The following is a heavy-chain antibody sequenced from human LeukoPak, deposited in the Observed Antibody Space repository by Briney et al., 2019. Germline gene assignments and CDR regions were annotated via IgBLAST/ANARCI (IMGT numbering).Heavy chain of an antibody. CDR3: AIDRGY. CDR2: VTSGGGT. J-gene: IGHJ4*02. Sequence: GGSLRLSCAASGFTFSSYAMSWVRQAPGKGLECVSSVTSGGGTKYADSVKGRFTISRDNSKNTVYLQMNSLRAEDTATYYCAIDRGYWGQGTLVTVSS. D-gene: IGHD3-16*01. V-gene: IGHV3-23*01. CDR1: GFTFSSYA.